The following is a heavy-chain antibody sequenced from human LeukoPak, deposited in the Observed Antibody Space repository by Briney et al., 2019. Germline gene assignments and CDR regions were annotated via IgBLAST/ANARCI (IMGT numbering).Heavy chain of an antibody. CDR3: ARGGILTGYYFDY. V-gene: IGHV1-2*02. CDR2: INPNSGGT. D-gene: IGHD3-9*01. Sequence: VASVKVSCKASGYTFTGYYMHWVRQAPGQGLEWMGWINPNSGGTNYAQKFQGRVTMTRDTSISTAYMELSRLRSDDTAVYYCARGGILTGYYFDYWGQGTLVTVSS. J-gene: IGHJ4*02. CDR1: GYTFTGYY.